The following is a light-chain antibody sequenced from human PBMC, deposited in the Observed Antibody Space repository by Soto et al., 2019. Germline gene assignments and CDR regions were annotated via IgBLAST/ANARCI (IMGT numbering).Light chain of an antibody. V-gene: IGKV3-20*01. J-gene: IGKJ1*01. Sequence: EIVLTQSPGTLSLSAGERATLSCRASQSVSSGYLAWYQQKPGQAPTVLIYGASNRATGIPDRFSGSGSGTDFTLTISRLEPEDFAVYYCQQYETSPTSGQGTKVDIK. CDR2: GAS. CDR1: QSVSSGY. CDR3: QQYETSPT.